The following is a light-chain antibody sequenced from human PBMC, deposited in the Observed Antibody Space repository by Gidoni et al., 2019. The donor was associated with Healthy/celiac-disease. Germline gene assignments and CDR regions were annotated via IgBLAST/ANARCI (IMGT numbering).Light chain of an antibody. V-gene: IGLV2-14*01. J-gene: IGLJ3*02. CDR1: SSDVGGYNY. CDR3: SSYTSSSTWV. CDR2: EVS. Sequence: QSALTQPASVSGSPGPSITISCTGTSSDVGGYNYVSWSQQHPGKAPKLMIYEVSNRPSGVSNRFSGSKSGNTASLTISGLQAEDEADYYCSSYTSSSTWVFGGGTKLTVL.